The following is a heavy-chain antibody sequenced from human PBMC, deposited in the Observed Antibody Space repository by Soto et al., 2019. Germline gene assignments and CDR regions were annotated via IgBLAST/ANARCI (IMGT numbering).Heavy chain of an antibody. V-gene: IGHV3-23*01. D-gene: IGHD3-3*01. J-gene: IGHJ4*02. CDR1: GFPFGSHA. Sequence: EVQLLESGGGLVQPGGSLRLSCAASGFPFGSHAMSWVRQAPGKGLEWVSLVSGNGGTTNYADSVKGRFTISRDNSQKTLYLQMNSLRAEDTAIYYGAKGNAHTHFGVDTLFVYWGQGTLVTVSS. CDR3: AKGNAHTHFGVDTLFVY. CDR2: VSGNGGTT.